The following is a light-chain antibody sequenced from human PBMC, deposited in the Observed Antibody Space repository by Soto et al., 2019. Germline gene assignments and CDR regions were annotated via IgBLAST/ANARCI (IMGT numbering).Light chain of an antibody. Sequence: EIVLTQSPGTLSLSPGERATLSCRASQSVSSSLLAWYQQKPGQTPRLLIYAASSRATGIPDRFSGSGSGTDFTLTINRLEPEDFAVYYCQHYGSSPTFGQGTKVEIK. J-gene: IGKJ1*01. CDR2: AAS. CDR3: QHYGSSPT. CDR1: QSVSSSL. V-gene: IGKV3-20*01.